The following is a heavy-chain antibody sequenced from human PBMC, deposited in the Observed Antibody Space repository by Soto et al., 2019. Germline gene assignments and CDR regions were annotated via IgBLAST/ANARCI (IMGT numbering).Heavy chain of an antibody. CDR3: AKDLDGGPDY. V-gene: IGHV3-30*18. Sequence: QVQLVESGGGVVQPGRSLRLSCAASGFTFSSFGMHWVRQAPGKGLEWVAVISYDGSYKYYADSVKGRFTISRDTSKNTLDLQMNSLTAEDTAVYYCAKDLDGGPDYWGQGTLVTVSS. D-gene: IGHD3-16*01. CDR1: GFTFSSFG. J-gene: IGHJ4*02. CDR2: ISYDGSYK.